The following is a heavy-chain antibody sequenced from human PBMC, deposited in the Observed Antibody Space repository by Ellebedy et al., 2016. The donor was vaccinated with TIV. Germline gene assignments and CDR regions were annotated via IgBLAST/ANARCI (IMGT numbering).Heavy chain of an antibody. D-gene: IGHD2-15*01. CDR2: IIPLFGIA. CDR3: AREDCSGGTCYSSGVDYGMDV. CDR1: GGTFSSYA. Sequence: AASVKVSCKASGGTFSSYAISWVRQAPGQGLEWVGGIIPLFGIASYAQRFQGRVTITADESTTTAYMEVSSLRSEDTAVYYCAREDCSGGTCYSSGVDYGMDVWGQGTTVTVSS. V-gene: IGHV1-69*13. J-gene: IGHJ6*02.